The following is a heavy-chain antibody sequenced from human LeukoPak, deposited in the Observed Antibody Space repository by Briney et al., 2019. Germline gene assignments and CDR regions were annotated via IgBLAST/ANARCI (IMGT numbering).Heavy chain of an antibody. D-gene: IGHD3-22*01. CDR1: GFTFSSYA. CDR2: ISGSGGST. V-gene: IGHV3-23*01. CDR3: ANQDSSGYYLSGYFDY. J-gene: IGHJ4*02. Sequence: GGSPGLSCAASGFTFSSYAMSWVRQAPGKGLEWVSAISGSGGSTYYADSVKGRFTISRDNSKNTLYLQMNSLRAEDTAVYYCANQDSSGYYLSGYFDYWGQGTLVTVSS.